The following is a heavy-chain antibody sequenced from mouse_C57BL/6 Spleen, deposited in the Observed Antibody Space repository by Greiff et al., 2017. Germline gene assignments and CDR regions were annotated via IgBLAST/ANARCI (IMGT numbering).Heavy chain of an antibody. CDR2: FYPGSGSI. V-gene: IGHV1-62-2*01. CDR1: GYTFTEYT. Sequence: QVQLQQSGAELVKPGASVKLSCKASGYTFTEYTIHWVKQRSGQGLEWIGWFYPGSGSIKYNEKFKDKATLTADKSSSTVYMELSSLTSEDSAVYFCARHEEYDYDEIAWFAYWGQGTLVTVSA. CDR3: ARHEEYDYDEIAWFAY. D-gene: IGHD2-4*01. J-gene: IGHJ3*01.